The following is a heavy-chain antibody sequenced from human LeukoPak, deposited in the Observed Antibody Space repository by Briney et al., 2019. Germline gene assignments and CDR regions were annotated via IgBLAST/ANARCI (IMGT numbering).Heavy chain of an antibody. V-gene: IGHV1-2*02. J-gene: IGHJ3*02. CDR3: ARVLRIVVAPDDAFDI. Sequence: ASVKVSCKASGYTFTGYYIHWVRQAPGQGLEWMGWINPNSGGTNYAQKFQGRVTMTRDTSISTAYMELSRRRSDDTAVYYCARVLRIVVAPDDAFDIWGQGTMVTVSS. CDR1: GYTFTGYY. CDR2: INPNSGGT. D-gene: IGHD2-2*01.